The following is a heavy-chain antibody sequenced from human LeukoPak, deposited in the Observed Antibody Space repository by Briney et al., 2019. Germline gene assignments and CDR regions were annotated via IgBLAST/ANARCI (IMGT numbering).Heavy chain of an antibody. J-gene: IGHJ4*02. Sequence: SETLSLTCAVYGGSFSGYYWSWIRQPPGKGLEWIGEINHSGSTNYNPSLKSRVTISVDTSKNQFSLKLSSVTAADTAVYYCARHGYYDSSGYYSDYWGQGTLVTVSS. V-gene: IGHV4-34*01. D-gene: IGHD3-22*01. CDR1: GGSFSGYY. CDR3: ARHGYYDSSGYYSDY. CDR2: INHSGST.